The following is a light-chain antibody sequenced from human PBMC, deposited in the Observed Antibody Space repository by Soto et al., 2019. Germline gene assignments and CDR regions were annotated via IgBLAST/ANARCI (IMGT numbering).Light chain of an antibody. Sequence: DIQMTQSPSSLSASVGDRVTITCRPSQTIGKYLNWYQQKPGQAPKLLIYTASTLPSGVPSRFSGRRPGTNFTLTISSLQPEDFATYYCQQSYNTPQTFGQGTKVDI. CDR3: QQSYNTPQT. V-gene: IGKV1-39*01. CDR1: QTIGKY. CDR2: TAS. J-gene: IGKJ1*01.